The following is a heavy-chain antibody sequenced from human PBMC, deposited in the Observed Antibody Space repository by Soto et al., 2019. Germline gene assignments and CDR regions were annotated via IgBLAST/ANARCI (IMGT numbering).Heavy chain of an antibody. CDR3: AKGGGTTLPLDS. J-gene: IGHJ4*02. Sequence: QVQLVESGGGVVQPGRSLRLSCAASGFTFSSYGMHWVRQAPGKGLEWVAVIWYDGSDKFYADSVKGRFTISRDNSKNTLYLQMHSLTAEDTAVYSGAKGGGTTLPLDSWGQGTLVTVSS. CDR1: GFTFSSYG. CDR2: IWYDGSDK. V-gene: IGHV3-33*06. D-gene: IGHD1-7*01.